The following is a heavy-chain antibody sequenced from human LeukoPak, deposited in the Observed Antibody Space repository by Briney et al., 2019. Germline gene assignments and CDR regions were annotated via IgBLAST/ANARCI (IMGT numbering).Heavy chain of an antibody. D-gene: IGHD5/OR15-5a*01. J-gene: IGHJ4*02. CDR1: GYTFTGYY. CDR2: IDPNSGGT. V-gene: IGHV1-2*02. CDR3: ARDTPYSTSFDY. Sequence: ASVKVSCKASGYTFTGYYIHWVRQAPGQGLEWMGWIDPNSGGTNYAQKFQGRVTVTWDTSISTAYMELSRLRSDDTALYYCARDTPYSTSFDYWGQGTLVTVSS.